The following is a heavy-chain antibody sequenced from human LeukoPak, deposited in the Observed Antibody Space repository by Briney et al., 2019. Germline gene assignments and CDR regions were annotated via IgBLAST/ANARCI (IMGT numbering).Heavy chain of an antibody. CDR3: ARAAYGSGSYYSD. J-gene: IGHJ4*02. CDR2: ISSSSSYI. D-gene: IGHD3-10*01. CDR1: GFTFSSYS. V-gene: IGHV3-21*01. Sequence: GGSLRLSCAASGFTFSSYSMNWVRQAPGKGREWVSSISSSSSYIDYADSVKGRFTISRDNAKNSLYLQMNSLRAEDTAVYYCARAAYGSGSYYSDWGQGTLVTVSS.